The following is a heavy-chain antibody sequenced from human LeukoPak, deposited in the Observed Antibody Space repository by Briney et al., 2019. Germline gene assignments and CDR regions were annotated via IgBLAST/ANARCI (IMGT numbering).Heavy chain of an antibody. Sequence: SETLSLTCAVYGGSFSGYYWSWIRQPPGKGLEWIGEINHSGSTNYNPSLKSRVTLSVDTSKNQFSLKLSSVTAADTAVYYCARGRIVVVPAAMSFRRGWFDPWGQGTLVTVSS. V-gene: IGHV4-34*01. J-gene: IGHJ5*02. CDR1: GGSFSGYY. CDR3: ARGRIVVVPAAMSFRRGWFDP. D-gene: IGHD2-2*01. CDR2: INHSGST.